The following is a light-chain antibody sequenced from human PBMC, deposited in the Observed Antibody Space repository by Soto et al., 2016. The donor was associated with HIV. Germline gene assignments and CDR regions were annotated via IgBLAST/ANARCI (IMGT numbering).Light chain of an antibody. CDR3: QVWDSSSDHSL. V-gene: IGLV3-21*02. J-gene: IGLJ2*01. CDR2: VDS. Sequence: SYELTQPPSVSVAPGQTARIACEGNNIGSKSVHWYQQKAGQAPIMVVYVDSDRPSGIPERFSGSNSGNTATLAISRVEVGDEAEYYCQVWDSSSDHSLFGGGTKLTVL. CDR1: NIGSKS.